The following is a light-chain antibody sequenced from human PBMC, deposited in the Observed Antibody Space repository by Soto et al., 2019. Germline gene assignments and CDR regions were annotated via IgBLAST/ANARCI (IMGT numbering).Light chain of an antibody. J-gene: IGLJ2*01. CDR2: QDT. CDR3: CSYAGTYTVI. CDR1: SSDVGGYDL. V-gene: IGLV2-23*01. Sequence: QSALTQPASVSGSPGQSITISCTGTSSDVGGYDLVSWYQQHPGKAPKLIIYQDTQRPSGVSDRFSASKSGNTASLTISGLQTEDEADYYCCSYAGTYTVILGGGTQLTVL.